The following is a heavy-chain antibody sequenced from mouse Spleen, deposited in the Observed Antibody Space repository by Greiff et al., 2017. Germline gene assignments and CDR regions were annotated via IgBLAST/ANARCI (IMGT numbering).Heavy chain of an antibody. D-gene: IGHD1-1*01. CDR1: GYAFTNYL. V-gene: IGHV1-54*01. CDR2: INPGSGGT. Sequence: QVQLQQSGTELVRPGTSVKVSCKASGYAFTNYLIEWVKQRPGQGLEWIGVINPGSGGTNYNEKFKGKATLTADKSSSTAYMQLSSLTSEDSAVYFCARSGDYYGSSFLFDYWGQGTTLTVSS. CDR3: ARSGDYYGSSFLFDY. J-gene: IGHJ2*01.